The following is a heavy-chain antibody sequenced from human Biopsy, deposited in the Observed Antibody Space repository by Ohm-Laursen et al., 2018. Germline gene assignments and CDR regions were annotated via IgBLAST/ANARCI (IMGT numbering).Heavy chain of an antibody. CDR2: ISTYNDDT. CDR3: ARDPGYDFWSGSDPFDI. J-gene: IGHJ3*02. D-gene: IGHD3-3*01. CDR1: GYTFISYD. V-gene: IGHV1-18*01. Sequence: ASVKVSCKASGYTFISYDIDWVRQATGQGLEWMGWISTYNDDTNIAQKFQGRVSMTTDTSTRTAYMELRSLRSGDTAIYFCARDPGYDFWSGSDPFDIWGQGTLVTVS.